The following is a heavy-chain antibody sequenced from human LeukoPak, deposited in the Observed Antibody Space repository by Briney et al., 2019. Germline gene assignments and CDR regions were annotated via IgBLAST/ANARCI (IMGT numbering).Heavy chain of an antibody. D-gene: IGHD2-21*02. Sequence: GGSLRLSCAGSGFTFSSYWMSWVRQAPGKGPEWVASIKQDGSVTYIVDSVRGRFTISRDNAENSLYLQMDSLRAEDTAMYYCARAGLYETTWYSWGQGTLVTVSS. CDR1: GFTFSSYW. V-gene: IGHV3-7*01. CDR3: ARAGLYETTWYS. J-gene: IGHJ4*02. CDR2: IKQDGSVT.